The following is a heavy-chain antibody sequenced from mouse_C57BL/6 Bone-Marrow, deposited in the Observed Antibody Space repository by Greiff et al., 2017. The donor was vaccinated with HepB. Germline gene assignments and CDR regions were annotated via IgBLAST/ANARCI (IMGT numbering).Heavy chain of an antibody. Sequence: VQRVESGAELVRPGTSVKVSCKASGYAFTNYLIEGVKQRPGQGLEGIGVINPGSGGTNYNEKFKGKATLTADKSSSTAYMLLSSLTSEDSAVYFCARSPYSNYDYYAMDYWGQGTSVTVSS. CDR3: ARSPYSNYDYYAMDY. CDR2: INPGSGGT. D-gene: IGHD2-5*01. CDR1: GYAFTNYL. V-gene: IGHV1-54*01. J-gene: IGHJ4*01.